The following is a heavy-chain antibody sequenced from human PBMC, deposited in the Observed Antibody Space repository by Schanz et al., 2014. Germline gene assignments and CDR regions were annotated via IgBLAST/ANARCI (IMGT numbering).Heavy chain of an antibody. D-gene: IGHD3-22*01. CDR3: AKGRRGYFDSSGSYWGTFDF. CDR2: ISGSGGTT. V-gene: IGHV3-23*01. Sequence: EVQLLESGGGLVQPGESLRVSCAASGFTFNSYAMSWVRQAPGRGLEWVSGISGSGGTTHYADSVEGRFTISRVNSKNALYLPMKGLRAEDTAVYYCAKGRRGYFDSSGSYWGTFDFWGQGTLVSVSS. J-gene: IGHJ4*02. CDR1: GFTFNSYA.